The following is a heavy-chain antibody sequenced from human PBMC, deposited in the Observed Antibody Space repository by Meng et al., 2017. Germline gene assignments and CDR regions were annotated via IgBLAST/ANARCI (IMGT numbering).Heavy chain of an antibody. CDR1: GGTFSSYA. V-gene: IGHV1-69*06. J-gene: IGHJ3*02. CDR2: IIPIFGTA. Sequence: SVKVSCKASGGTFSSYAISWVRQAPGQGLEWMGGIIPIFGTANYAQKFQGRVTITADKSTSTAYMELSSLRSEDTAVYYCARDLSGGDYYDSSGPHRDAFDIWGQGTMVTVSS. CDR3: ARDLSGGDYYDSSGPHRDAFDI. D-gene: IGHD3-22*01.